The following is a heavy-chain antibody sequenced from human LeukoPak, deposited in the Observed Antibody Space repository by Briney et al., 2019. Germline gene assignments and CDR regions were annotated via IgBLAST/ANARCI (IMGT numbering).Heavy chain of an antibody. CDR2: ISWGGGRT. Sequence: GGSLRLSCAASGFTFDDYTMHWVRQAPGKGLEWGSLISWGGGRTYYADSVKGRFTISRDNSKNSLYLQMYSLRTEDTALYYCAKDKDPEEKYYSPDAALDYYYGMDVWGQGTTVPVSS. D-gene: IGHD3-10*01. V-gene: IGHV3-43*01. CDR1: GFTFDDYT. J-gene: IGHJ6*02. CDR3: AKDKDPEEKYYSPDAALDYYYGMDV.